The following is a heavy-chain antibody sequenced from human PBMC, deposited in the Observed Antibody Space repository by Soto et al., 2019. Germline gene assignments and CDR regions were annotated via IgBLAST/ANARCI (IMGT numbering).Heavy chain of an antibody. CDR3: ARGRSVVDLFDI. CDR2: MNPNSGNT. Sequence: QVQLVQSGAEVKKPGASVKVSCKASGYTFTSYDINWVRQATGQGLEWMGWMNPNSGNTGYAQKFHCRVTMTRNTAISTAYMGLSSLRSEDTAVYYCARGRSVVDLFDIWGQGTMVTVSS. V-gene: IGHV1-8*01. J-gene: IGHJ3*02. D-gene: IGHD2-15*01. CDR1: GYTFTSYD.